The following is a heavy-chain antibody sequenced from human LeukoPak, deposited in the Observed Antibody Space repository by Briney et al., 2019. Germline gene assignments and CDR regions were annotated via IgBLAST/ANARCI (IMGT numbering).Heavy chain of an antibody. Sequence: GGSLRLSCAASGFIVSNNHINWIRQAPGKGLEWVSIIYSGDTTYYSDSVKGRFILSSDNSKNMLYLQMNSLRVEDTAVYYCAELGITMIGGVWGKGTTVTISS. D-gene: IGHD3-10*02. CDR2: IYSGDTT. V-gene: IGHV3-66*01. J-gene: IGHJ6*04. CDR3: AELGITMIGGV. CDR1: GFIVSNNH.